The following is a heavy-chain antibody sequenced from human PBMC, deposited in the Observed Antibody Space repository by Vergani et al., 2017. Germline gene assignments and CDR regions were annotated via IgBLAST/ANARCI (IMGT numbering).Heavy chain of an antibody. CDR2: ISYDGSNK. Sequence: VQLLESGGGLVQPGESLRLSCTVSGFTFTSYGISWVRQAPGKGLEWVAVISYDGSNKYYADSVKGRFTISRDNSKNTLYLQMNSLRAEDTAVYYCARDFLTRVTTLDYYYMGVWGKGTTVTVSS. CDR3: ARDFLTRVTTLDYYYMGV. CDR1: GFTFTSYG. J-gene: IGHJ6*03. D-gene: IGHD1-1*01. V-gene: IGHV3-30*03.